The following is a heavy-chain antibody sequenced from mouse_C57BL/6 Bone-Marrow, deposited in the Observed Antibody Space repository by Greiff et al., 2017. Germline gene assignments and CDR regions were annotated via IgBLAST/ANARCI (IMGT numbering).Heavy chain of an antibody. CDR2: ISSGGDYT. CDR1: GFTFSSYA. Sequence: EVQRVESGEGLVKPGGSLKLSCAASGFTFSSYAMSWVRQTPEKRLEWVAYISSGGDYTYYADTVKGRFTISRDNARNTQYLQMSSLKTENTAMYYCTRSPSWYFDVWGTGTTVTVST. CDR3: TRSPSWYFDV. D-gene: IGHD6-2*01. J-gene: IGHJ1*03. V-gene: IGHV5-9-1*02.